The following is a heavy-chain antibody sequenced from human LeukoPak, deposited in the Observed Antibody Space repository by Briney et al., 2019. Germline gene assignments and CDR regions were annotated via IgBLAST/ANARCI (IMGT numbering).Heavy chain of an antibody. Sequence: GGSLRLSCAASGFSFSTYAMSWVRQVPGRGLEWVSSISGSGDSTYYAESVKGRFTISRDNSKNTLYLEMNSLRADDTAAYYCAKDRGGILTAYPRMDVWGQGTTVTVSS. D-gene: IGHD3-9*01. CDR3: AKDRGGILTAYPRMDV. V-gene: IGHV3-23*01. J-gene: IGHJ6*02. CDR1: GFSFSTYA. CDR2: ISGSGDST.